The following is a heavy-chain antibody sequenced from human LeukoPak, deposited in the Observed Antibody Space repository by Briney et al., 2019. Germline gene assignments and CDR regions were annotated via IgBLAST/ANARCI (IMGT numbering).Heavy chain of an antibody. CDR1: GYTFTIYW. Sequence: GESLKISCKGSGYTFTIYWIAWVRQMPGKGLEWMGIIYPGDSDTRYSPSFRGRVTISADKSINTAYLQWSSLKASDTAMYYCARLQDAGGTLTNLDFWGQGTLVTVSS. CDR3: ARLQDAGGTLTNLDF. V-gene: IGHV5-51*01. CDR2: IYPGDSDT. D-gene: IGHD1-26*01. J-gene: IGHJ4*02.